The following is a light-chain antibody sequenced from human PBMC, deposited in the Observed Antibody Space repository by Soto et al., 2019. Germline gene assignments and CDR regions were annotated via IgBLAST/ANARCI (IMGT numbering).Light chain of an antibody. V-gene: IGKV3-20*01. CDR3: QQSSSSPPEFT. CDR2: GAS. Sequence: EIVLTQSPGTLSLSPGERATLSCRASQSISSNYLAWYQQRPGQAPRLLIFGASYRATGIPDRFSGSGSGTDFTLTISRLEPEDFAVYYCQQSSSSPPEFTFGPGTRVDSK. J-gene: IGKJ3*01. CDR1: QSISSNY.